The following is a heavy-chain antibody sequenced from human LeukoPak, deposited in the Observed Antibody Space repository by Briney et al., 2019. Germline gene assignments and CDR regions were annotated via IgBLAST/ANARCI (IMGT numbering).Heavy chain of an antibody. D-gene: IGHD6-6*01. CDR3: ARTSVADPL. Sequence: PSETLSLTCTVSGGSISSDYWSWIRQPPGKGLEWIGYIYYSGSTKYNPSLKSRVTISLDTSKNQFSLKMSSVTAADTAVYYCARTSVADPLWGQGTLVTVSS. J-gene: IGHJ4*02. CDR1: GGSISSDY. V-gene: IGHV4-59*01. CDR2: IYYSGST.